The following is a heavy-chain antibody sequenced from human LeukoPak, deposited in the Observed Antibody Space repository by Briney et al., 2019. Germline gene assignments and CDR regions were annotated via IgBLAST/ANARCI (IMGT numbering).Heavy chain of an antibody. J-gene: IGHJ5*02. CDR2: SSTTGNT. CDR1: GGSISSYY. Sequence: PSETLSLTCTVSGGSISSYYWSWIRHPAGKGLEWIGRSSTTGNTNYNPSLKSRVTMSVDTSKNKFSLRLTSVTAADTAVYYCVRGIYYDSGRNCFDPWGQGTLVTVSS. V-gene: IGHV4-4*07. D-gene: IGHD3-22*01. CDR3: VRGIYYDSGRNCFDP.